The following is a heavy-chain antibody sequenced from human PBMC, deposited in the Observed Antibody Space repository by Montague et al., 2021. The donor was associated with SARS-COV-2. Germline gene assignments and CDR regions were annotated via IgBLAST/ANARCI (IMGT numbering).Heavy chain of an antibody. D-gene: IGHD2-15*01. Sequence: SETLSLTCTVSGGSISSFYWSWFRQPPGKGLEWIGYISDSGSTNCNPSLTSRVTMSVDTSKNQFSLKVNSVTAADTAVYYCARHYSATLPAAYWGQGTLVTVSS. J-gene: IGHJ4*02. V-gene: IGHV4-59*08. CDR3: ARHYSATLPAAY. CDR2: ISDSGST. CDR1: GGSISSFY.